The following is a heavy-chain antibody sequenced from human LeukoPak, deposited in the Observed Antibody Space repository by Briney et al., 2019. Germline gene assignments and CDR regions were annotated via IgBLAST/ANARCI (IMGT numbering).Heavy chain of an antibody. CDR2: INHSGST. CDR1: GGSFSGYY. Sequence: PSETLSLTCAVYGGSFSGYYWSWIRQPPGKGREWVGEINHSGSTNYNPSLKSRVTISVDTSKNQFSLKLSSVTAADTAVYYCARAFLVGYSPEEYFFDYWGQGTLVTVST. CDR3: ARAFLVGYSPEEYFFDY. V-gene: IGHV4-34*01. J-gene: IGHJ4*02. D-gene: IGHD2-15*01.